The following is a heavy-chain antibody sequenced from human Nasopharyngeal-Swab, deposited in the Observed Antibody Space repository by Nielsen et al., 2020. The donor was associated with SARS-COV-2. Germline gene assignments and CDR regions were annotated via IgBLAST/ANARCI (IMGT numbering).Heavy chain of an antibody. V-gene: IGHV3-30-3*01. J-gene: IGHJ6*02. D-gene: IGHD3-22*01. CDR2: ISYDGSNK. CDR3: ARVYDSSGYYLGGGYYYGKDV. Sequence: WIRQPPGKGLEWVAVISYDGSNKYYADSVKGRFTISRDDSKNTLYLQMNSLRAEDTAVYYCARVYDSSGYYLGGGYYYGKDVWGQGTTVTVSS.